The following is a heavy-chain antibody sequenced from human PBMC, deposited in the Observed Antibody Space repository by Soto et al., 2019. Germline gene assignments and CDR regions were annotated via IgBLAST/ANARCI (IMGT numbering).Heavy chain of an antibody. D-gene: IGHD2-2*01. CDR2: IIPILGIA. V-gene: IGHV1-69*08. CDR3: ARDFNRYCSSTSCRSSWYFDL. CDR1: GGTFSSYT. J-gene: IGHJ2*01. Sequence: QVQLVQSGAEVKKPGSSVKVSCKASGGTFSSYTISWVRQAPGQGLEWMGRIIPILGIANYAQKFQGRVTITADKSTSTAYMVLSSLRSEDTAVYYCARDFNRYCSSTSCRSSWYFDLWGRGTLVTVSS.